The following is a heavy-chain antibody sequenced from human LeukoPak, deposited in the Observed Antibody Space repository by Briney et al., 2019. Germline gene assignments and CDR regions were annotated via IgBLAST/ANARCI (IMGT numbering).Heavy chain of an antibody. V-gene: IGHV4-34*01. CDR3: ARGREPAARGAFDI. D-gene: IGHD2-2*01. J-gene: IGHJ3*02. CDR1: GGSFSGYY. CDR2: INHSGST. Sequence: PSETLSLTCAVYGGSFSGYYWSWIRQPPGKGLEWIGEINHSGSTNYNPSLKSRVTISVDTSKNQFSLKLSSVTAADTAVYYCARGREPAARGAFDIWGQGTMVTVSS.